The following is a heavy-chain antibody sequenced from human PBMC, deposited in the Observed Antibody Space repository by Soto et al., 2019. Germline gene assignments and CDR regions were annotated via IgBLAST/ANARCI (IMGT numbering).Heavy chain of an antibody. CDR3: SSSTRFGDYAAALET. CDR1: GFTFSGSA. V-gene: IGHV3-73*01. J-gene: IGHJ3*02. Sequence: EVQLVESGGGLVQPGGSLKLSCATSGFTFSGSAMYWVRQASGKGLEWVGRIRSKVNTYATEYAASMKSRFTISRDDSKNTAYLEMNSLKTEDTAVYYCSSSTRFGDYAAALETWGQGTKVTVSS. CDR2: IRSKVNTYAT. D-gene: IGHD4-17*01.